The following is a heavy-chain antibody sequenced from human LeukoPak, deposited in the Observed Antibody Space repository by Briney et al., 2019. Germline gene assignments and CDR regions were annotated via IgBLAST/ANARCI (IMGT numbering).Heavy chain of an antibody. D-gene: IGHD2-21*02. CDR2: ISAYNGNT. CDR3: ARGPAYCGGDCYFDY. Sequence: GASVKVSCKASGYTITNYDISWVRQAPGQGLEWMGWISAYNGNTNYAQKLQVRVTMTTDTSTSTAYMELRSMRSDDTAVYYCARGPAYCGGDCYFDYWGQGTLVTVSS. V-gene: IGHV1-18*01. CDR1: GYTITNYD. J-gene: IGHJ4*02.